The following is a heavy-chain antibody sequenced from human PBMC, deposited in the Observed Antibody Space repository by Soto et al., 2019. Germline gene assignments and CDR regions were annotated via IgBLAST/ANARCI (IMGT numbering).Heavy chain of an antibody. V-gene: IGHV3-11*01. D-gene: IGHD3-22*01. Sequence: PWGSLRLSCAASGFTCSDYYMSWIRQAPGKGLEWVSYISSSGSTIYYADSVKGRFTISRDNAKNSLYLQMNSLRAEDTAVYYCARGSSDTIIVPGGDPWGQGTLVTVSS. CDR3: ARGSSDTIIVPGGDP. J-gene: IGHJ5*02. CDR2: ISSSGSTI. CDR1: GFTCSDYY.